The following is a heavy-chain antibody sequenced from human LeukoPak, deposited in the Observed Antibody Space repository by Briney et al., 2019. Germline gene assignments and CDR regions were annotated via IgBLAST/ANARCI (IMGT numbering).Heavy chain of an antibody. D-gene: IGHD7-27*01. Sequence: PGGPLRLSCAASGFTFSTYWMHWVRQVSGKGLVWVSRISSDGSNTIYADSVKGRFTISRDNANNSLSLQRNSLRGDDAAVYYCARECDLPGAYYMDVWGKGTTVTVSS. CDR2: ISSDGSNT. J-gene: IGHJ6*03. CDR3: ARECDLPGAYYMDV. V-gene: IGHV3-74*01. CDR1: GFTFSTYW.